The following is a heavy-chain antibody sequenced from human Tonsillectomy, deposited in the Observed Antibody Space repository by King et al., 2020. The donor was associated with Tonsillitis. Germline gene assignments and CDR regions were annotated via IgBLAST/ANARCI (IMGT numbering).Heavy chain of an antibody. CDR3: AAERYDRNAFDI. J-gene: IGHJ3*02. V-gene: IGHV1-58*01. CDR1: GFTFTSSA. CDR2: IVVGSGNT. Sequence: QLVESGPEVKKPGTSVKVSCKASGFTFTSSAVQWVRQARGQRLEWIGWIVVGSGNTNYAQKFQERVTITRDMSTSTAYMELSSQRSEDTAVYYCAAERYDRNAFDIWGQGTMVTVSS. D-gene: IGHD3-10*02.